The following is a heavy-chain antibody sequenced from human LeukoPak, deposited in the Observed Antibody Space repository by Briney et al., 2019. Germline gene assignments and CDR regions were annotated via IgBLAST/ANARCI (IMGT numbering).Heavy chain of an antibody. CDR1: GFRFDDYS. Sequence: RSGGSLRLSCAASGFRFDDYSMNWVRHVPGKGLEWVAGINWDGASTGYRDSMKGRFTISRDNAESTLYLQMNSLRVEDTAVYYCARGRISLSYFDYWGQGVLVTVAS. D-gene: IGHD2-15*01. V-gene: IGHV3-20*04. CDR3: ARGRISLSYFDY. CDR2: INWDGAST. J-gene: IGHJ4*02.